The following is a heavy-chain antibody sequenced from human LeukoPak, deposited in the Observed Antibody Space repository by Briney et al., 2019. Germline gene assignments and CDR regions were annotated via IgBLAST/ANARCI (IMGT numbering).Heavy chain of an antibody. CDR1: GFTFSDHC. D-gene: IGHD2/OR15-2a*01. CDR2: TRNKAYSYTT. CDR3: ARVFSNNWSETVSDY. V-gene: IGHV3-72*01. J-gene: IGHJ4*02. Sequence: GGSLRLSCAASGFTFSDHCMDWVRQAPGKGLEWVGRTRNKAYSYTTEYAASVKGRFTISRDDSKNSLFLQMNSLKTEDTAVYYCARVFSNNWSETVSDYWGQGTLVTVSS.